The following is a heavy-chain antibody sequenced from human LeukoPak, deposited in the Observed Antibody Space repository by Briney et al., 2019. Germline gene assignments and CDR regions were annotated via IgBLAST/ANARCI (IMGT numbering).Heavy chain of an antibody. Sequence: PSETLSLTCAVYGGSFSGYYWSWIRQPPGKGLEWIGEINHSGSTNYNPSLKSRVTISVDTSKNQFSLKLSSVTAADTAVYYCARTRAAGYSSGWYHYWGQGTLVTASS. CDR2: INHSGST. CDR1: GGSFSGYY. V-gene: IGHV4-34*01. D-gene: IGHD6-19*01. J-gene: IGHJ4*02. CDR3: ARTRAAGYSSGWYHY.